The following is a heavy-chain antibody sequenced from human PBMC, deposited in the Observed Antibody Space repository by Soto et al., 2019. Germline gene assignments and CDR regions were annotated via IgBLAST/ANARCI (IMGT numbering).Heavy chain of an antibody. CDR1: GGSISSGDYY. J-gene: IGHJ5*02. D-gene: IGHD2-2*01. V-gene: IGHV4-30-4*01. CDR3: ARAIVVVPAASPWFDP. CDR2: IYYSGST. Sequence: LSLTCTVSGGSISSGDYYWSWIRQPPGKGLEWIGYIYYSGSTYYNPSLKSRVTISVDTSKNQFSLKLSSVTAADTAVYYCARAIVVVPAASPWFDPWGQGTLVTVSS.